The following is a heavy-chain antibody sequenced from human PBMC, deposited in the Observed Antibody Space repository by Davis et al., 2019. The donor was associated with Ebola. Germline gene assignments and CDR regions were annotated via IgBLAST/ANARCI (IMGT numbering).Heavy chain of an antibody. J-gene: IGHJ4*02. D-gene: IGHD6-19*01. Sequence: PSETLSLTCTVSGGSISGTTAYWSWIRQPPGKGLEWIGYIYYSGSTYYSPSLKSRVTMSLDTSKNLFSLKLNSVTAADTAVYYCARDAEIPVAGLVFWGQGTLVTVSS. CDR1: GGSISGTTAY. CDR2: IYYSGST. V-gene: IGHV4-30-4*01. CDR3: ARDAEIPVAGLVF.